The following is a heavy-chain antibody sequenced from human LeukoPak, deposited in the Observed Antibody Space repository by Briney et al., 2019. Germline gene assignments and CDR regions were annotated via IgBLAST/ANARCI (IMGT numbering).Heavy chain of an antibody. Sequence: SETLSLTCTVSAGSISSDSYYWGWIRQPPGKGLEWIGTIYYSGNTYYNPSLKSRLTISVDTSKNQFSLKLRSVTAADTAVYYCARHKSLGYWGQGTLVTVSS. CDR2: IYYSGNT. CDR3: ARHKSLGY. CDR1: AGSISSDSYY. V-gene: IGHV4-39*01. J-gene: IGHJ4*02.